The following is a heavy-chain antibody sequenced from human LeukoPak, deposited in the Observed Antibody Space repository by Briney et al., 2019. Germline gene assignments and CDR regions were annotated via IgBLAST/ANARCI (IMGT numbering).Heavy chain of an antibody. V-gene: IGHV3-7*01. J-gene: IGHJ4*02. D-gene: IGHD1-14*01. CDR2: IKDEGSAK. CDR1: GFYFRGYY. Sequence: PRGSLILAFSAPGFYFRGYYIASVRQAPGKGLEWVASIKDEGSAKRYDDSVKGRFTTSRDDAKNSLYLQTYSLRVDDTAAYFCARFRLYHGYFDSWGKETLVTVSS. CDR3: ARFRLYHGYFDS.